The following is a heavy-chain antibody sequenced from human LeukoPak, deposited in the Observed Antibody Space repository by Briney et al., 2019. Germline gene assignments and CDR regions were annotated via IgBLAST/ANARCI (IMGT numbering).Heavy chain of an antibody. V-gene: IGHV1-69*05. CDR3: ARASYGYSSFDY. CDR1: GGTFSSYA. J-gene: IGHJ4*02. D-gene: IGHD5-24*01. Sequence: ASVKVSCKASGGTFSSYAISWVRQAPGQGLEWMGGIIPIFGTANYAQKFQGRVTITTDESTSTAYMELSSLRSEDTAVYYCARASYGYSSFDYWGQGTLVTVSS. CDR2: IIPIFGTA.